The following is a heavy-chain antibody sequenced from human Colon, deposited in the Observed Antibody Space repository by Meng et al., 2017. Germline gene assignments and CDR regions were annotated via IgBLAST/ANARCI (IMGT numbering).Heavy chain of an antibody. CDR2: IYYSGST. CDR3: ARHQQWLDGWFDP. J-gene: IGHJ5*02. Sequence: GSLRLSCTVPGGSISSSSYYWGWIRQPPGKGLEWIGSIYYSGSTYYNPSLKSRVTISVDTSKNQFSLKLSSVTAADTAVYYCARHQQWLDGWFDPWGQGTLVTVSS. D-gene: IGHD6-19*01. CDR1: GGSISSSSYY. V-gene: IGHV4-39*07.